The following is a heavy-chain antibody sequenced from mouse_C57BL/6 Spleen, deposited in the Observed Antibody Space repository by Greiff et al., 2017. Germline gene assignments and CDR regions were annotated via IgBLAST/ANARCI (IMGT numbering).Heavy chain of an antibody. J-gene: IGHJ1*03. D-gene: IGHD1-1*01. CDR1: GYTFTDHT. CDR3: ASMDGSSPYWYFDV. V-gene: IGHV1-78*01. Sequence: VKLQESDAELVKPGASVKISCKVSGYTFTDHTLHWMKKRPEQGLEWIGYIYPRDGSTKYNEKFKGKATLTADKSSSTAYMQLNSLTSEDSEVYFCASMDGSSPYWYFDVWGTGTTVTVSS. CDR2: IYPRDGST.